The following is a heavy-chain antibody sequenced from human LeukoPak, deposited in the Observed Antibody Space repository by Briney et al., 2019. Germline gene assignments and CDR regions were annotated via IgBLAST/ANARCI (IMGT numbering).Heavy chain of an antibody. J-gene: IGHJ4*02. CDR3: ARGLGLVFDY. Sequence: GGLLRLSCAASGFTFSSYSMNWVRQAPGKGLEWVSSISSSSNTMYYADSVKGRFTISRDNAKNSLYLQMNSLRDEDTAVYYCARGLGLVFDYWGQGDLGTVSS. D-gene: IGHD6-19*01. CDR2: ISSSSNTM. CDR1: GFTFSSYS. V-gene: IGHV3-48*02.